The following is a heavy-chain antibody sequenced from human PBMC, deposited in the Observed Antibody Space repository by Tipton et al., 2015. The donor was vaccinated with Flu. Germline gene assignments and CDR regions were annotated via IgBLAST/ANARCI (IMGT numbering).Heavy chain of an antibody. Sequence: SLRLSCTASGFSVSDAYMTWVRQAPGKGLQWVSTFYKGGSTYYADSVKGRFSISRDNSKNTLYLQLNSLRAEDTAVYYCARGRGYCVTTTCLLPFDFWGQGTLVTVSS. J-gene: IGHJ4*02. CDR3: ARGRGYCVTTTCLLPFDF. V-gene: IGHV3-53*01. CDR1: GFSVSDAY. D-gene: IGHD2-2*01. CDR2: FYKGGST.